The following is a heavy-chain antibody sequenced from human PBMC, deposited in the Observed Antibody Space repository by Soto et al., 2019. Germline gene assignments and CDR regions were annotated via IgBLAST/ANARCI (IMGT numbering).Heavy chain of an antibody. Sequence: SETLSLTCTVSGGSISSGDYYWSWIRQPPGKGLEWIGYIYYSGSTYYNPSLKSRVTISVDTSKNQFSLKLSSVTAADTAVYYCARGFPESGYDLNPWAYLDYWGQGTLVTVS. CDR3: ARGFPESGYDLNPWAYLDY. D-gene: IGHD5-12*01. V-gene: IGHV4-30-4*01. J-gene: IGHJ4*02. CDR1: GGSISSGDYY. CDR2: IYYSGST.